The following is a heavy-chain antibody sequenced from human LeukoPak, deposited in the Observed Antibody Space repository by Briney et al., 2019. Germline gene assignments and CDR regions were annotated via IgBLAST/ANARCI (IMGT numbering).Heavy chain of an antibody. CDR3: ARDHRGSGSRYYYYYMDV. V-gene: IGHV3-23*01. J-gene: IGHJ6*03. D-gene: IGHD3-10*01. CDR2: ISGSGGST. CDR1: GFTFSSYA. Sequence: GGSLRLSCAASGFTFSSYAMSWVRQAPGKGLELVSAISGSGGSTYYADSVKGRFTISRDNAKNTLYLQMNSLRAEDTAVYYCARDHRGSGSRYYYYYMDVWGKGTTVTISS.